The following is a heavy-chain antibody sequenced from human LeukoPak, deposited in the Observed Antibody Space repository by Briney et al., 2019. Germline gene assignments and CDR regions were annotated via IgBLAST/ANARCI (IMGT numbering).Heavy chain of an antibody. CDR3: ARDGSIHTMIVPGRDFDY. CDR2: ISAYNGNT. V-gene: IGHV1-18*01. D-gene: IGHD3-22*01. J-gene: IGHJ4*02. CDR1: GYTFTSYG. Sequence: GASVKVSCKASGYTFTSYGISWVRQAPGQGLEWMGWISAYNGNTNYAQKLQGRVTMTTDTSTSTAYMELRSLRSDDTAVYYCARDGSIHTMIVPGRDFDYWGQGTLVTVSS.